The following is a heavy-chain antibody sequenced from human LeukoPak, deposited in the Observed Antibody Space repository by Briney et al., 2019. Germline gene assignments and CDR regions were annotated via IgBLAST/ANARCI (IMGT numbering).Heavy chain of an antibody. J-gene: IGHJ5*02. D-gene: IGHD2-2*01. CDR2: IYTSGST. Sequence: SETLSLTCTVSGGSISSYYWSWIRQPAGKGLEWIGRIYTSGSTNYNPSLKSRVTISVDTSKNQFSLKLSSVTAADTAVYYCARARYCSSTSCYFGHNWFDPWGQGTLVTVSS. CDR3: ARARYCSSTSCYFGHNWFDP. V-gene: IGHV4-4*07. CDR1: GGSISSYY.